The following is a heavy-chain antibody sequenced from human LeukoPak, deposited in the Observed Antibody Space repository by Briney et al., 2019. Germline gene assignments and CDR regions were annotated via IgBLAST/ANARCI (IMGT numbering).Heavy chain of an antibody. J-gene: IGHJ4*02. CDR2: IKQDGSEK. CDR1: GFTFSSYA. CDR3: ARFPLVSGSYVFDY. V-gene: IGHV3-7*01. D-gene: IGHD1-26*01. Sequence: GGSLRLSCAASGFTFSSYAMSWVRQAPGKGLEWVANIKQDGSEKYYVDSVKGRFTISRDNAKNSLYLQMNSLRAEDTAVYYCARFPLVSGSYVFDYWGQGTLVTVSS.